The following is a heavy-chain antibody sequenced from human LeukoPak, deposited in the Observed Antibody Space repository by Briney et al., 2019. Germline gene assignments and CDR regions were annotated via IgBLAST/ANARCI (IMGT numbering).Heavy chain of an antibody. CDR3: ARETYDSSGARFDY. J-gene: IGHJ4*02. V-gene: IGHV4-59*01. Sequence: SETLSLTCTVSGGSISSYYWSWIRQPPGKGLEWIGYIYYSWSTNFNPSLKSRVTMSVDTSKNQFSLKLSSVTAADTAVYYCARETYDSSGARFDYWGQGTLVTVSS. CDR2: IYYSWST. CDR1: GGSISSYY. D-gene: IGHD3-22*01.